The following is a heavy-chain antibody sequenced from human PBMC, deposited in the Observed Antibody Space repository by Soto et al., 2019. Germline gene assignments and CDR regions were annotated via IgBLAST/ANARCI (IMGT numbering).Heavy chain of an antibody. CDR3: ARDNILGILYGGMDV. CDR1: GFTFTSSA. D-gene: IGHD3-3*01. V-gene: IGHV1-58*01. CDR2: IVVGSGNT. J-gene: IGHJ6*02. Sequence: SVKVSCKASGFTFTSSAVQWVRQARGQRLEWIGWIVVGSGNTNYAQKFQERVTISVDTSKNQFSLKLSSVTAADTAVYYCARDNILGILYGGMDVWGQGTTVTSP.